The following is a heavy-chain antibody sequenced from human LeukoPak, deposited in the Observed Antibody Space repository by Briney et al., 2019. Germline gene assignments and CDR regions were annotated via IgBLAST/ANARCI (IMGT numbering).Heavy chain of an antibody. Sequence: ASETLSLTCTVSGGSISSYYWSWIRQPPGKGLEWIGYIYYSGSTNYNPSLKSRVTISVDTSKNQFSLSLSSVTTADTAIYYCARVRRHLGYYGSGSYLEGLDPWGQGTLVTVSS. V-gene: IGHV4-59*01. CDR1: GGSISSYY. CDR2: IYYSGST. CDR3: ARVRRHLGYYGSGSYLEGLDP. J-gene: IGHJ5*02. D-gene: IGHD3-10*01.